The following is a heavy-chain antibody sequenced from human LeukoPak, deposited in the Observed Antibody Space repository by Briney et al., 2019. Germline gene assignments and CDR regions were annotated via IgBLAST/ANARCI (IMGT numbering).Heavy chain of an antibody. V-gene: IGHV4-39*07. CDR1: GGSISSSSYY. J-gene: IGHJ6*03. D-gene: IGHD6-13*01. CDR2: IYYSGST. CDR3: ARVSSGYSSSWYYYYMDV. Sequence: SETLSLTCTVSGGSISSSSYYWGWIRQPPGKGLEWIGSIYYSGSTYYNPSLKSRVTISVDTSKNQFSLKLSSVTAADTAVYYCARVSSGYSSSWYYYYMDVWGKGTTVTISS.